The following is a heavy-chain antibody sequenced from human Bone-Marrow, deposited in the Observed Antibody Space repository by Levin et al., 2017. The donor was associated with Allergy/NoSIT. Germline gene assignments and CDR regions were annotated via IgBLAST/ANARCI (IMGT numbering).Heavy chain of an antibody. V-gene: IGHV3-23*01. Sequence: GESLKISCAASGFIFTNYAMSWVCQAPGKGLEWVSGIDGSGGSTYYADSVKGRFSISRDNSEKTLYLQMNSLRAEDTAAYYCAKSPYYSGSGSHSTLDYWGQGTLVTVSS. D-gene: IGHD3-10*01. CDR3: AKSPYYSGSGSHSTLDY. J-gene: IGHJ4*02. CDR2: IDGSGGST. CDR1: GFIFTNYA.